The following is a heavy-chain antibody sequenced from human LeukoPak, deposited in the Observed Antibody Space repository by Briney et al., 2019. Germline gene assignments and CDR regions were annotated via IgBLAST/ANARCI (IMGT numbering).Heavy chain of an antibody. D-gene: IGHD6-13*01. CDR3: AKGESSNWYYFDY. Sequence: GESLKISCAASGFTFGTYAMSWVRQAPGKGLEWVSAISGSGGSTYYADSVKGRFTISRDNSKNTLYLQMSSLRAEDTALYYCAKGESSNWYYFDYWGQGTLVTVSS. J-gene: IGHJ4*02. V-gene: IGHV3-23*01. CDR2: ISGSGGST. CDR1: GFTFGTYA.